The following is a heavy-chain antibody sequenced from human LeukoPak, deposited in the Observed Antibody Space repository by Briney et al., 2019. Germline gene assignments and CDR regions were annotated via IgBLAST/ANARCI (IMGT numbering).Heavy chain of an antibody. J-gene: IGHJ4*02. V-gene: IGHV4-4*07. Sequence: SETLSLTCTVSGGSISSYYWSWIRQPAGKALVWSGRIYTSGSTNYNPSLKSRVTMSVDTSKNQFSLKLSSVTAADTAVYYCARDYDSSGYYFSGADYWGQGTLVTVSS. D-gene: IGHD3-22*01. CDR1: GGSISSYY. CDR3: ARDYDSSGYYFSGADY. CDR2: IYTSGST.